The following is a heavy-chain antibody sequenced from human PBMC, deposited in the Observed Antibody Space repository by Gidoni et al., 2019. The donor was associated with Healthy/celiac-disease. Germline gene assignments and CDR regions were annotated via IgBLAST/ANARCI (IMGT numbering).Heavy chain of an antibody. J-gene: IGHJ4*02. V-gene: IGHV3-33*01. CDR3: AREREYSLDY. Sequence: QVQLVESGGGGVPPGRSLSLSCPASGFTFSSYGMHGVRQAPGKGLEWVAVIWYDGSNKYYADSVKGRFTISRDNSKNTLYLQMNSLRAEDTAVYYCAREREYSLDYWGQGTLVTVSS. D-gene: IGHD6-6*01. CDR1: GFTFSSYG. CDR2: IWYDGSNK.